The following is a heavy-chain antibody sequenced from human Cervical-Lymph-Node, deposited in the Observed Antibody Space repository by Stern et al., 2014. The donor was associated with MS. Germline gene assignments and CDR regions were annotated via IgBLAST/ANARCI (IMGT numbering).Heavy chain of an antibody. CDR3: ARWGGWYSGRDY. D-gene: IGHD6-19*01. CDR1: GGSISSGGYY. Sequence: VQLVESGAGVVKPSQTLSVTCTVSGGSISSGGYYWSWIRQHPGNGLEGIGYIYYSGSTYYNPSLKSRVTISGDTSKHHVSLKLSSVTAADTAVYYCARWGGWYSGRDYWGKGTLVTVSS. V-gene: IGHV4-31*03. J-gene: IGHJ4*02. CDR2: IYYSGST.